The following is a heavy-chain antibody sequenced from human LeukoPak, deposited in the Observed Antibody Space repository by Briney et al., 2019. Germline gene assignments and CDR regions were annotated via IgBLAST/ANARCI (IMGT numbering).Heavy chain of an antibody. V-gene: IGHV4-4*08. D-gene: IGHD1-26*01. J-gene: IGHJ6*03. CDR2: IHTSGST. CDR1: GGSISYYY. CDR3: ARGGIVGAASYMDV. Sequence: KPSETLSLTCNVSGGSISYYYWSWIRQSPGKGLEWIGRIHTSGSTNYNPSLKSRVTISIDTSKNHFSLKLTSVTAADTAVYYCARGGIVGAASYMDVWGKGTTVTISS.